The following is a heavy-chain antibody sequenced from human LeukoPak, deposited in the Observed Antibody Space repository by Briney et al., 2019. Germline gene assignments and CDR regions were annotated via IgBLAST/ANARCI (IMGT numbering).Heavy chain of an antibody. V-gene: IGHV1-69*05. Sequence: SVKVSCKASGGTFSSYAISWVRPAPGQGLEWMGRIIPIFGTANYAQKFQGRVTITTDESTSTAYMELSSLRSEDTAVYYCARDLGRQQPGDAFDIWGQGTMVTVSS. D-gene: IGHD6-13*01. CDR2: IIPIFGTA. CDR3: ARDLGRQQPGDAFDI. J-gene: IGHJ3*02. CDR1: GGTFSSYA.